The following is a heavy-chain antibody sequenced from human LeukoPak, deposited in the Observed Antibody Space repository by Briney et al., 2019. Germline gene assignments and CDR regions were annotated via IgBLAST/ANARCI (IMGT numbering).Heavy chain of an antibody. D-gene: IGHD5-18*01. Sequence: GGSLRLSCAASGFTFSDYYMSWLRQAPGKGLEWVSYISSSGSTIYYADSVKGRFTISRDNAKNSLYLQMNSLRAEDTAVYYCARARRGYSYGTYYMDVWGKGTTVTVSS. CDR1: GFTFSDYY. CDR2: ISSSGSTI. CDR3: ARARRGYSYGTYYMDV. V-gene: IGHV3-11*01. J-gene: IGHJ6*03.